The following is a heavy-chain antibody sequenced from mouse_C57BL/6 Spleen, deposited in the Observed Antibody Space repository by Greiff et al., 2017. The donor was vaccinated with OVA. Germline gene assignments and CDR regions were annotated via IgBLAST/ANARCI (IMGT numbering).Heavy chain of an antibody. CDR3: ARSFIYDGSWYFDV. D-gene: IGHD2-3*01. Sequence: QVQLQQPGTELVKPGASVKLSCKASGYTFTSYWMHWVKQRPGQGLEWIGNINPSNGGTNYNEKFKSKATLTVDKSSSTAYMQLSSLTSEDSAVYYFARSFIYDGSWYFDVWGTGTTVTVPS. V-gene: IGHV1-53*01. CDR2: INPSNGGT. J-gene: IGHJ1*03. CDR1: GYTFTSYW.